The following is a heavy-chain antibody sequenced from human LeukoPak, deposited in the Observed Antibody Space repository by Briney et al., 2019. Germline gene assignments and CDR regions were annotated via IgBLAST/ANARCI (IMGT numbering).Heavy chain of an antibody. CDR1: GGSISNGGYY. CDR2: IYHIGST. D-gene: IGHD1-14*01. V-gene: IGHV4-30-2*01. CDR3: ARVGGNHWEVQAFDI. Sequence: SQTLSLTCTVSGGSISNGGYYWSWIRQPPGKGLEWIGHIYHIGSTYYNPSLKSRVTISVDRSKNQFSLKLSSVTAADTAVYYCARVGGNHWEVQAFDIWGQGTMVTVSS. J-gene: IGHJ3*02.